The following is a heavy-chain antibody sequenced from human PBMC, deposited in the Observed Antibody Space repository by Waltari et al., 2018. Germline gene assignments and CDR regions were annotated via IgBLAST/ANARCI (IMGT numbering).Heavy chain of an antibody. J-gene: IGHJ6*02. CDR1: GGSISSYY. V-gene: IGHV4-59*01. Sequence: QVQLQESGPGLVKPSETLSLTCTVSGGSISSYYWSWIRQPPGKGLEWIGYIYYSGSTNYDPSLKSRVTISVDTSKNQFSLKLSSVTAADTAVYYCARQALSSGWPYYYYGMDVWGQGTTVIVSS. D-gene: IGHD6-19*01. CDR2: IYYSGST. CDR3: ARQALSSGWPYYYYGMDV.